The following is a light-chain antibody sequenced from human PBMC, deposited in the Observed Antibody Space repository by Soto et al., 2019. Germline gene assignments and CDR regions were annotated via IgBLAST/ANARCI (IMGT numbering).Light chain of an antibody. CDR2: EVN. V-gene: IGLV2-14*01. Sequence: QSVLTQPASVSGSPGQSITISCTGTSSDIGGFSYVSWYQQHPDKAPKLIIYEVNNRPSGVPDRFSGSKSGSTASLTISGLQAEDEAEYYCCLSPGSLTWLFGGGTKLTVL. CDR1: SSDIGGFSY. CDR3: CLSPGSLTWL. J-gene: IGLJ3*02.